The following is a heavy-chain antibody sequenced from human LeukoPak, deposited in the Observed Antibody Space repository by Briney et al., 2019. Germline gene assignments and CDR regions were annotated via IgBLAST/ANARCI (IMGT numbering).Heavy chain of an antibody. V-gene: IGHV3-11*01. CDR2: ISSSGNTI. D-gene: IGHD4-17*01. J-gene: IGHJ4*02. CDR1: GFAFSNFA. CDR3: ARTLRGDY. Sequence: PGGSLRLSCAASGFAFSNFAMSWVRQAPGKGLEWVSYISSSGNTIYYADSVKGRFTISRDNAKNSLYLQMNSLRAEDTAVYYCARTLRGDYWGQGTLVTVSS.